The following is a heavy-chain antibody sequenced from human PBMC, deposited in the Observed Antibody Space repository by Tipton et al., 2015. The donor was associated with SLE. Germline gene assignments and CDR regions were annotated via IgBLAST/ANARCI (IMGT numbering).Heavy chain of an antibody. Sequence: SLRLSCIASGFTFDDYGMSWVRQAPGRGLECVSAVNWNGGTTAYADSVKGRFTISRDNAKKSLFLQMDSLRAEDTAVYYCARGGSGWYEGDGFDVWGQGTMVRVSS. CDR1: GFTFDDYG. D-gene: IGHD6-19*01. CDR3: ARGGSGWYEGDGFDV. V-gene: IGHV3-20*04. CDR2: VNWNGGTT. J-gene: IGHJ3*01.